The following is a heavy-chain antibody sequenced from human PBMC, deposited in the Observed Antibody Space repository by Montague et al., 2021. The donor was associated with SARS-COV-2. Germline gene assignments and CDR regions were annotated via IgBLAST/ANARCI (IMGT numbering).Heavy chain of an antibody. CDR2: MYYSGST. Sequence: SETLSLTCTVSGRCISSSSYDWGGIRQPRGKVLEWIGRMYYSGSTYYNPSLKSRVTISVDTSKNQFSLKLSSVTAADTAVYYCARVGRQQLVRLSGMDVWGQGTTVTVSS. CDR3: ARVGRQQLVRLSGMDV. J-gene: IGHJ6*02. V-gene: IGHV4-39*07. CDR1: GRCISSSSYD. D-gene: IGHD6-13*01.